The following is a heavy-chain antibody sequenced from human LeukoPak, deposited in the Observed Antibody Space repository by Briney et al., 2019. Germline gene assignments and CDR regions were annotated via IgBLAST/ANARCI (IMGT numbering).Heavy chain of an antibody. CDR2: IGGDGFDT. D-gene: IGHD1-14*01. CDR1: GFTFHDYA. CDR3: ARDVAGFNRPVDY. V-gene: IGHV3-23*01. J-gene: IGHJ4*02. Sequence: GGSLRLSCAASGFTFHDYAMNWVRQAPGKGLEWVSAIGGDGFDTYYADSVRGRFTISRDNSKNTLYLQMSSLRAGDTALYYCARDVAGFNRPVDYWGQGTLVTVSS.